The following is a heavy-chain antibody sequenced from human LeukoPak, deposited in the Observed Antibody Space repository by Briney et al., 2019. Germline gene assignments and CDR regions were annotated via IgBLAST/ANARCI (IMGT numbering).Heavy chain of an antibody. V-gene: IGHV3-30*18. Sequence: GRSLRLSCVGSGFTFSNYGMHWVRQAPGKGLEWVAVISHDGTNKNYAESVKGRFTISRDDSKNTLYLEMNGLTVVDTGVYYCVKDVSVSYWGQGTLVTVSS. CDR3: VKDVSVSY. CDR1: GFTFSNYG. CDR2: ISHDGTNK. D-gene: IGHD5/OR15-5a*01. J-gene: IGHJ4*02.